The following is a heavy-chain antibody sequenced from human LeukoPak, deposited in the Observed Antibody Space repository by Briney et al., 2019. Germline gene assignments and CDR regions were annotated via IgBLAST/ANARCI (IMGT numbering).Heavy chain of an antibody. D-gene: IGHD6-6*01. CDR1: GGSISSGGYY. V-gene: IGHV4-30-2*01. J-gene: IGHJ4*02. Sequence: PSETLSLTCTVSGGSISSGGYYWSWIRQPPGKGLEWIGYIYHSGSTYYNPSLKSRVTISVDRSKNQFSLKLSSVTAADTAVYYCARSFLGSSSSEERFDYWGQGTLVTVSS. CDR3: ARSFLGSSSSEERFDY. CDR2: IYHSGST.